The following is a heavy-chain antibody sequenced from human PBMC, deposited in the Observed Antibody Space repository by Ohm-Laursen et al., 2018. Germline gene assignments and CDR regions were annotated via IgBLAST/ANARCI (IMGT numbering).Heavy chain of an antibody. V-gene: IGHV3-48*01. CDR2: ISGTSATI. CDR1: GFTFSSNW. J-gene: IGHJ4*02. Sequence: SLRLSCSASGFTFSSNWMSWVRQAPGKGLEWVSCISGTSATIYYADSVKGRFNISRDNAKNSLYLQMDSLRAEDTAVYYCARCQSGRSLSDSWGQGTLVTVSS. D-gene: IGHD3-3*01. CDR3: ARCQSGRSLSDS.